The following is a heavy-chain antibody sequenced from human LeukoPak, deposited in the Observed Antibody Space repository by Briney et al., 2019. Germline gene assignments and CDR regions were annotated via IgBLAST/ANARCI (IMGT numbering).Heavy chain of an antibody. D-gene: IGHD3-3*01. V-gene: IGHV1-69*05. CDR1: GGTFSSYA. CDR3: ARDGPYYDFWSGYYRGAFDI. Sequence: GASVKVSCKASGGTFSSYAISWVRQAPGQGLEWMGGIIPIFGTANYAQKFQGRVTIATDESTSTAYMELSSLRSEDTAVYYCARDGPYYDFWSGYYRGAFDIWGQGTMVTVSS. CDR2: IIPIFGTA. J-gene: IGHJ3*02.